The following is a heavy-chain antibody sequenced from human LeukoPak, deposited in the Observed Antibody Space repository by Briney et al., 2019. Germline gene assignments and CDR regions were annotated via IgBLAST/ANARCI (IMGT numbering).Heavy chain of an antibody. J-gene: IGHJ6*02. Sequence: GGSLRLSCAASGFTFSSYWMSWVRQAPGKGLEWVSYISSSGSTIYYADSVKGRFTISRDNAKNSLYLQMNSLRAEDTAVYYCARWNGDYGYYYYGMDVWGQGTTVTVSS. CDR1: GFTFSSYW. CDR2: ISSSGSTI. D-gene: IGHD4-17*01. CDR3: ARWNGDYGYYYYGMDV. V-gene: IGHV3-48*04.